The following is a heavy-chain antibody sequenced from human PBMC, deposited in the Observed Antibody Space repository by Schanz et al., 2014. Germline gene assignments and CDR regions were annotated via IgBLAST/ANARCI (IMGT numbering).Heavy chain of an antibody. CDR1: GFIFGDYA. V-gene: IGHV3-30*02. CDR3: PTETLDY. J-gene: IGHJ4*02. Sequence: QVQLVESGGGVVQPGGSLRLSCAASGFIFGDYAIHWVRQAPGKGLEWVAFIRYDGSNKYYADSVKGRFTISRDNSKNTLYLQMNSLRAEDTAVYYCPTETLDYWGQGTLVTVSS. CDR2: IRYDGSNK.